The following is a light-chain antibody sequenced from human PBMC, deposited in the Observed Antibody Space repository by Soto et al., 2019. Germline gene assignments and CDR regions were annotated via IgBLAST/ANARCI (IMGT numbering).Light chain of an antibody. V-gene: IGKV3-11*01. Sequence: EIVLTQSPATLSLSPGERATLSCRASQSVSSYLAWYQQKPGQAPRLLIYDASNRATGIPARFSGSGSGADYSLTISSLEPEDFAVYYCQQYGSSPYTFGQGTNLEIK. CDR2: DAS. CDR1: QSVSSY. J-gene: IGKJ2*01. CDR3: QQYGSSPYT.